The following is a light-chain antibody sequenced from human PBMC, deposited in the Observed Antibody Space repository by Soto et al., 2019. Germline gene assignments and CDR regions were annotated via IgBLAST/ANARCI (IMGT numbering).Light chain of an antibody. CDR2: STS. Sequence: ESVLTQSPGTLSSSRGERATLSCRASQSVSSNYLAWYQQKPGQAPRLLMYSTSIRATGIPDRFSGSGPGTDFTLTISRLDPEDFAVYYCQHYDGATMCTFGHGTKVDI. V-gene: IGKV3-20*01. J-gene: IGKJ1*01. CDR3: QHYDGATMCT. CDR1: QSVSSNY.